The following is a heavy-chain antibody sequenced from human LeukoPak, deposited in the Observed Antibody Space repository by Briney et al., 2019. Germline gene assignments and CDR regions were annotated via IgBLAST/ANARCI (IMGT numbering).Heavy chain of an antibody. CDR2: IYYSGST. V-gene: IGHV4-39*01. D-gene: IGHD3/OR15-3a*01. CDR1: GGSISSSTYF. Sequence: SETLSLTCTVSGGSISSSTYFWGWIRQPPGKGLEWIGNIYYSGSTYYNASLKSQVSISIDTSKNQFSLRLTSVTAADTAVYYCARQTGSGLFILPGGQGTLVTVSS. J-gene: IGHJ4*02. CDR3: ARQTGSGLFILP.